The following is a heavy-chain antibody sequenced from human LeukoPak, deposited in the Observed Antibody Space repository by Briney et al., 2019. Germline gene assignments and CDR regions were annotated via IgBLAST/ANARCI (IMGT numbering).Heavy chain of an antibody. Sequence: GGSLRLSCAASGFTFSNSAMTWVRQAPGKGLEWVSLISFSGESTFYAESVKGRFTIARDNSKDSLYLQMNSLRAEDTAVYYCAKERTDYALDYWGQGTLVTVSS. D-gene: IGHD4-17*01. J-gene: IGHJ4*02. CDR2: ISFSGEST. CDR1: GFTFSNSA. CDR3: AKERTDYALDY. V-gene: IGHV3-23*01.